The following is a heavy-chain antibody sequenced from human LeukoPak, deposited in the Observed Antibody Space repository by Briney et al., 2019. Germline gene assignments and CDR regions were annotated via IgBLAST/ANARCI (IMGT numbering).Heavy chain of an antibody. V-gene: IGHV4-4*07. J-gene: IGHJ6*03. CDR2: IYASGSI. Sequence: PSETLSLTCTVSGGSISSYYWSWIRQPAGKGLEYMGRIYASGSINYNPSLKSRVTMSVDTSENQFSLRLSSVTAADTAVYYCAREACTSCSPYYYYYMDVWGKGTTVTVSS. D-gene: IGHD2-2*01. CDR3: AREACTSCSPYYYYYMDV. CDR1: GGSISSYY.